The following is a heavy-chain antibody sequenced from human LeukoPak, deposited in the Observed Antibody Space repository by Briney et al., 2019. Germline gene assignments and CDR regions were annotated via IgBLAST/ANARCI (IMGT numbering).Heavy chain of an antibody. CDR3: ARGLVVPAARTSFHLGS. J-gene: IGHJ4*02. CDR1: GGSFSSTDW. Sequence: SETLSLTCAVSGGSFSSTDWWTWVRQPPGKGLEWIAEINHGGRTNYNPSLESRVDISIDESGNQFSLKLTSVTAADTAIYYFARGLVVPAARTSFHLGSRGQGALVTVSS. D-gene: IGHD2-2*01. V-gene: IGHV4-4*02. CDR2: INHGGRT.